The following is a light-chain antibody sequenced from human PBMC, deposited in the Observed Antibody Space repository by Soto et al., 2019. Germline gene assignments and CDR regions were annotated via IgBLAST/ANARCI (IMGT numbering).Light chain of an antibody. V-gene: IGLV2-14*01. CDR2: RVS. J-gene: IGLJ1*01. CDR1: SSDVGGYNY. CDR3: SLYTSSSTYV. Sequence: QSALTQPASVSGSPGQSITISCTGTSSDVGGYNYVSWYQQHPGKVPRLMIYRVSDRPSGVSNRFSGSKSGNTASLTISGLQPEDEADYYCSLYTSSSTYVFGTGTKLTVL.